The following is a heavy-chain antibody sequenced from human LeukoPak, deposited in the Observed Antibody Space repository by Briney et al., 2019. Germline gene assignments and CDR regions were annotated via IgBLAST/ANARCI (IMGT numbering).Heavy chain of an antibody. CDR3: ARGASGVYTVTTSWFDP. J-gene: IGHJ5*02. Sequence: ASVKVSCKASGYTFTGYYMHWVRQAPGQGIEWMGCINPNSGGTNYAQKFQGRVTMTRDTSISTAYMELSRLRSDDTAVYYCARGASGVYTVTTSWFDPWGQGTLVTVSS. D-gene: IGHD4-17*01. V-gene: IGHV1-2*02. CDR1: GYTFTGYY. CDR2: INPNSGGT.